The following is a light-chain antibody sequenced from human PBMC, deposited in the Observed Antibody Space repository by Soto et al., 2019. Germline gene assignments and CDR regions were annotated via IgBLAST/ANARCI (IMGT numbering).Light chain of an antibody. CDR3: QQSYRTPIT. V-gene: IGKV1-39*01. J-gene: IGKJ5*01. Sequence: DIQMTQSPSTLSASVGDIVTITCRASRNIGSWLAWYQQKAGKAPKVLIYAASNLQSGVPPRFSGSGSGTDFTLTISSLQPEDVATYFCQQSYRTPITFGQGTRLEI. CDR2: AAS. CDR1: RNIGSW.